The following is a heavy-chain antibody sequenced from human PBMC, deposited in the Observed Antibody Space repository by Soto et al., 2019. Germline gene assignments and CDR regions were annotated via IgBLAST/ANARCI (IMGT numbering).Heavy chain of an antibody. CDR3: ARGDSIVVVTANLDI. CDR1: GFIFSNYA. D-gene: IGHD2-21*02. J-gene: IGHJ3*02. V-gene: IGHV3-33*08. Sequence: GGSLRLSCAASGFIFSNYAMSWVRQTPGKGLEWVAVIWNNGSKKYYADSVKGRFTISRDNSKNTLYLQMNSLRAEDTAVYYCARGDSIVVVTANLDIWGQGTMVTVSS. CDR2: IWNNGSKK.